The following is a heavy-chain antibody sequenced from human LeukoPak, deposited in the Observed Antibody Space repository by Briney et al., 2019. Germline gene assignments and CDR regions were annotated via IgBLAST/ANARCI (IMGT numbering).Heavy chain of an antibody. CDR2: IHTSGST. CDR3: ARERAGEGALDI. V-gene: IGHV4-61*02. J-gene: IGHJ3*02. CDR1: GGSVSSGNYF. Sequence: PSQTLSLTCTVSGGSVSSGNYFWNWIRQPAGKGLEWVGRIHTSGSTGSSASFKSRITVPRDMSKNQFSLNLNFVTAADTAVYFCARERAGEGALDIWGQGTLVTVSS. D-gene: IGHD3-10*01.